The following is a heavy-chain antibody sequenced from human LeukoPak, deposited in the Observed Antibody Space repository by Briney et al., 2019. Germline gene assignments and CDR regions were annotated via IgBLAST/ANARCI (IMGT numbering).Heavy chain of an antibody. D-gene: IGHD6-13*01. CDR2: IYYSGST. V-gene: IGHV4-59*08. J-gene: IGHJ4*02. Sequence: SETLSLTCTVSGGSISSYYWSWIRQPPGKGLEWIGYIYYSGSTNYNPSLKSRVTTSVDTSKNQFSLKLSSVTAADTAVYYCARHPGIAAAGTREFDYWGQGTLVTVSS. CDR3: ARHPGIAAAGTREFDY. CDR1: GGSISSYY.